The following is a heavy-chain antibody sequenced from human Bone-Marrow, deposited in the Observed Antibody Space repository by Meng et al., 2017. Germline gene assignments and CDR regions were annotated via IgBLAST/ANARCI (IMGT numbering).Heavy chain of an antibody. J-gene: IGHJ4*02. D-gene: IGHD4-17*01. V-gene: IGHV1-69*06. Sequence: QGQRVQSGAEVKKPGSLVKVSCKASGGTFSSYAISWVRQAPGQGLEWMGGIIPIFGTANYAQKFQGRVTITADKSTSTAYMELGSLRSEDTAVYYCARGGSPGYGDYDYWGQGTLVTVSS. CDR3: ARGGSPGYGDYDY. CDR1: GGTFSSYA. CDR2: IIPIFGTA.